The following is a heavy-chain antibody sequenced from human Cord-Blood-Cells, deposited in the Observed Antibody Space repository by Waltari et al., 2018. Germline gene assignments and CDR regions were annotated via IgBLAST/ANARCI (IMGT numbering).Heavy chain of an antibody. CDR3: ARPAPYSSSWQDAFDI. CDR2: IYYSGST. D-gene: IGHD6-13*01. CDR1: GGSISSYY. Sequence: QVQLQESGPGLVKPSETLSLTCPVSGGSISSYYWSWIRQPPGKGLEWIGYIYYSGSTNYNPSLKSRVTISVDTSKNQFSLKLSSVTAADTAVYYCARPAPYSSSWQDAFDIWGQGTMVTVSS. V-gene: IGHV4-59*08. J-gene: IGHJ3*02.